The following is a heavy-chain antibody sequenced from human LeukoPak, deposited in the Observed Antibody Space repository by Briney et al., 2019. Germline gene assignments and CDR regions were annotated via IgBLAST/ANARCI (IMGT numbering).Heavy chain of an antibody. D-gene: IGHD1-14*01. CDR1: GGTFSSYA. Sequence: GASVKASCKASGGTFSSYAISWVRQAPGQGLEWMGGIIPIFGTANYAQKFQGRVTITADESTSTAYMELSSLRSEDTAVYYCARDAGSPEYYFDYWGQGTLVTVSS. V-gene: IGHV1-69*01. CDR2: IIPIFGTA. CDR3: ARDAGSPEYYFDY. J-gene: IGHJ4*02.